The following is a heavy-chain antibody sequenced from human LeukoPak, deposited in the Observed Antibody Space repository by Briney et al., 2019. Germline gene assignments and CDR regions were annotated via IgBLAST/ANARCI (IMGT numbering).Heavy chain of an antibody. CDR3: ARAGSGRAPFGY. Sequence: GGSLRLSCAASGFSFSSNSMNWVRLAPGKGLEWVSSISSSSSYIYYADSVQGRFTISRDNAKNSLYLQMNSLRAEDTAVYYCARAGSGRAPFGYWGQGTLVTVSS. V-gene: IGHV3-21*01. CDR1: GFSFSSNS. J-gene: IGHJ4*02. D-gene: IGHD2-15*01. CDR2: ISSSSSYI.